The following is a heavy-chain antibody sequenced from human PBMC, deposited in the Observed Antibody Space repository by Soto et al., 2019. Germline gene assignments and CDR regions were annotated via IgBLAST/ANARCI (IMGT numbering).Heavy chain of an antibody. CDR1: GGSISSGGYY. J-gene: IGHJ4*02. D-gene: IGHD3-16*01. V-gene: IGHV4-31*03. CDR3: ARTTLRLGGLDY. Sequence: SETLSLTCTVSGGSISSGGYYWSWIRQHPGKGLEWIGYIYYSGSTYYNPSLKSRVTISVDTSKNQFSLKLSSVTAADTAVYYCARTTLRLGGLDYRGQGTLVTVSS. CDR2: IYYSGST.